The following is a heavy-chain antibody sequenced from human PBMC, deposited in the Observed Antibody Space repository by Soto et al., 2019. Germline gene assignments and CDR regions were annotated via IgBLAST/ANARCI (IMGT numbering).Heavy chain of an antibody. Sequence: GGSLRLSCAASVLTFSSYWMSWVRQAPGKGLEWVSLISGSGGGTYYADSVKGRFTISRDNPKNTLYLQMNSLRAEDTAVYYCAKDHRHWGQGTLVTVSS. CDR3: AKDHRH. CDR1: VLTFSSYW. CDR2: ISGSGGGT. J-gene: IGHJ4*02. V-gene: IGHV3-23*01.